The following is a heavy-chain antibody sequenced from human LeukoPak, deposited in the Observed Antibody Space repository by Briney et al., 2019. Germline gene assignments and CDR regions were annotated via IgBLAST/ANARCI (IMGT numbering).Heavy chain of an antibody. CDR3: AREGPRGNSQFDY. V-gene: IGHV3-33*01. CDR2: IWYDGSNK. D-gene: IGHD2/OR15-2a*01. Sequence: GGSLRLSCAASGFTFSSYGMHWVRQAPGKGLEWVALIWYDGSNKYYADSVKGRLTISRDNSKNTLYLQMNSLRAEETAVYYCAREGPRGNSQFDYWGQGTLVTVSS. CDR1: GFTFSSYG. J-gene: IGHJ4*02.